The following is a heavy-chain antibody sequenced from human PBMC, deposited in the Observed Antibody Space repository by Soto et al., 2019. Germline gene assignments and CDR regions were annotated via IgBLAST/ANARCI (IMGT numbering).Heavy chain of an antibody. CDR3: ARDRVVTTVTTPFDY. J-gene: IGHJ4*01. V-gene: IGHV1-2*02. D-gene: IGHD4-17*01. CDR2: INPNSGGT. Sequence: QVQLVQSGAEVKKPGASVKVSCKASGYTFTGYYMHWVRQAPGQGLEWMGWINPNSGGTNYAQKCKGRVTMTRDTSISTAYMELSRLRSDDTAVYYCARDRVVTTVTTPFDYWGQGTLVTVSS. CDR1: GYTFTGYY.